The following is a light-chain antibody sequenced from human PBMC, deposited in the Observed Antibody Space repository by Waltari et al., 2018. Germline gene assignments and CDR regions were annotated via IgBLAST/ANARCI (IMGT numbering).Light chain of an antibody. CDR2: DVS. CDR3: CSYTTDNTVI. Sequence: QSALTQPASVSGSPGQSITISCTVHSRDIPDYKHFSWYQQHPGKVPNLMIYDVSNRPSGVSARFSGSRSGNTASLTISGLQSEDEGDYYCCSYTTDNTVIFGGGTRVTVL. J-gene: IGLJ2*01. V-gene: IGLV2-14*03. CDR1: SRDIPDYKH.